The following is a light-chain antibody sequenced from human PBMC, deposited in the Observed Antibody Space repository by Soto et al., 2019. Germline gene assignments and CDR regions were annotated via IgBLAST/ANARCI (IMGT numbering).Light chain of an antibody. J-gene: IGKJ5*01. Sequence: VMTQSPATLSLSPGERATLSCRASQSVSSKLVWYQQKPGQAPRFLIYGASTRATGIPARFRGSGSGTDFTLTISSLEPEDFAVYYCQQRSNWFTFGQGTRLEIK. V-gene: IGKV3-11*01. CDR3: QQRSNWFT. CDR1: QSVSSK. CDR2: GAS.